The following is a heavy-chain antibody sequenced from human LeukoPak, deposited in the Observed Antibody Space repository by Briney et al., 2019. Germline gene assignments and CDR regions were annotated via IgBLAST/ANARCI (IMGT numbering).Heavy chain of an antibody. Sequence: SQTLSLTCAVSGGSISSGGYSWSWIRQPPGKGLEWIGYIYHSGSTYYNPSLKSRVTISVDRSKNQFSLKLSSVTAADTAVYYCAREPQYYYDSSGYYAVAFDIWGQGTMVTVSS. CDR3: AREPQYYYDSSGYYAVAFDI. D-gene: IGHD3-22*01. CDR2: IYHSGST. J-gene: IGHJ3*02. CDR1: GGSISSGGYS. V-gene: IGHV4-30-2*01.